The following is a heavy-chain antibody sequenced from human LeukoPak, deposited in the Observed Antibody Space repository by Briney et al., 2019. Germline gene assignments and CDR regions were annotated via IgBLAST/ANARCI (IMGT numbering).Heavy chain of an antibody. J-gene: IGHJ1*01. CDR2: IKSDGGT. CDR1: GFTFSTYW. Sequence: PGGSLRLSCAAFGFTFSTYWMHWVRQAPGKGLVWVSRIKSDGGTNYADSVKGRFTISRDNAKKTVSLQMNSLRPEDTGVYYCARAPSEIGGYYPEYFRHWGQGTLVTVSS. CDR3: ARAPSEIGGYYPEYFRH. D-gene: IGHD3-22*01. V-gene: IGHV3-74*01.